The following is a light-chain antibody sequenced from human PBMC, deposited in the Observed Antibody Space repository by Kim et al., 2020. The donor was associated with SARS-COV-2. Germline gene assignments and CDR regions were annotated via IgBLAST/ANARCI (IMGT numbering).Light chain of an antibody. CDR2: GAS. CDR3: QQYGSSPYT. Sequence: LAPGERATLSCRASQSVSSNYVAWYQQKPAQAPRLLIYGASSRATGIPDRFSGSGSGTDFTLTISRLEAEDFTVYYCQQYGSSPYTFGQGTKLEIK. CDR1: QSVSSNY. V-gene: IGKV3-20*01. J-gene: IGKJ2*01.